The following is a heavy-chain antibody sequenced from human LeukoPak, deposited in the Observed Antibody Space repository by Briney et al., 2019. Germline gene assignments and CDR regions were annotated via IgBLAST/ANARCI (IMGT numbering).Heavy chain of an antibody. CDR2: IKGKTDGGTT. J-gene: IGHJ4*02. V-gene: IGHV3-15*01. D-gene: IGHD3/OR15-3a*01. Sequence: KPGGSLTLSCAASGFTVCNAGMSWVRQAPGKGLEGVGRIKGKTDGGTTDYAAPVKGRFSISRDDSKSTRYLQRNSLKTEGTEVHYCQSEFGTCEYWAQTTLVTVSS. CDR3: QSEFGTCEY. CDR1: GFTVCNAG.